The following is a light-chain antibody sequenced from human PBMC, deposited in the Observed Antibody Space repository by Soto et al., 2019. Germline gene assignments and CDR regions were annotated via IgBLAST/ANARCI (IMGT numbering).Light chain of an antibody. CDR2: GAS. Sequence: DIQMTQSPSSLSASVGDIVTITCQASQDITTYLNWFQQKPGKAPKLLIYGASNLETGVPSRFIGSGSGTDFTFAISSLQPEDIATYYCQQYDTIQYTFGQGTKLEIK. J-gene: IGKJ2*01. CDR1: QDITTY. CDR3: QQYDTIQYT. V-gene: IGKV1-33*01.